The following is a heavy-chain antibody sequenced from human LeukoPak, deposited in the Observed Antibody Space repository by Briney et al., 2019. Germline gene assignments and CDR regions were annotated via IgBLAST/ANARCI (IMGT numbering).Heavy chain of an antibody. D-gene: IGHD4-17*01. J-gene: IGHJ2*01. V-gene: IGHV4-59*01. CDR3: ARVMPSYGDYDIVDWYFDL. CDR2: IYYSGST. CDR1: GGSISSYY. Sequence: SETLSLTCTVSGGSISSYYWSWIRQPPGKGLEWIGYIYYSGSTNYNPSLKSRVTISVDTSKNQFSLKLSSVTAADTAVYYCARVMPSYGDYDIVDWYFDLWGRGTLVTVSS.